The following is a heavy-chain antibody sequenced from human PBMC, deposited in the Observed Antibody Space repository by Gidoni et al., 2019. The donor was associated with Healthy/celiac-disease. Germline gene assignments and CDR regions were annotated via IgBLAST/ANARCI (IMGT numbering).Heavy chain of an antibody. J-gene: IGHJ4*02. Sequence: QVQLVQYGAEVKKPGASVKVSCKASGYTFTSYYMHWVRQAPGPGLEWMGIINPSGGSTSYARKFRGRVTMIRDTSTSTVYMELSSLRSEDTAVYYCARAHYYGSGSYEYWGQGTLVTVSS. V-gene: IGHV1-46*01. CDR1: GYTFTSYY. CDR3: ARAHYYGSGSYEY. CDR2: INPSGGST. D-gene: IGHD3-10*01.